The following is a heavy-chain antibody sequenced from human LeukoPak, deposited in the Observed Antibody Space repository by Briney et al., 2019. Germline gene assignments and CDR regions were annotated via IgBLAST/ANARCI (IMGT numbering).Heavy chain of an antibody. CDR3: ARVCSSGWADY. CDR1: GFNFSYYA. D-gene: IGHD6-19*01. Sequence: GGSLRLSCAASGFNFSYYAMHWVRQAPGKGLAWVALIWFDGSNQYYDDSVKGRFTISRDNAKNSLYLQMNSLRAEDTAVYYCARVCSSGWADYWGQGTLVTVSS. V-gene: IGHV3-33*01. J-gene: IGHJ4*02. CDR2: IWFDGSNQ.